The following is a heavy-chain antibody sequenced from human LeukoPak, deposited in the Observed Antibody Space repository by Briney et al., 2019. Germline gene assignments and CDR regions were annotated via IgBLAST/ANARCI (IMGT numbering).Heavy chain of an antibody. D-gene: IGHD3-10*01. CDR3: ARGLDSMVRGVILDY. CDR1: GFTVSGNY. Sequence: PGGSLRLSCASSGFTVSGNYMSWVRQAPGKGLEWVSVLYSGGSTYYADSVKGRFTISRDNSKNTLYLQMNSLRAEDTAIYYCARGLDSMVRGVILDYWGQGNLVTVSS. V-gene: IGHV3-66*02. J-gene: IGHJ4*02. CDR2: LYSGGST.